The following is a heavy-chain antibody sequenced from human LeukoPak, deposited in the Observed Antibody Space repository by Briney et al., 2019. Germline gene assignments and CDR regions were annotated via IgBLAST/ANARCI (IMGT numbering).Heavy chain of an antibody. J-gene: IGHJ3*02. V-gene: IGHV4-31*03. CDR3: ASRPGYYYDSSGYQGRGAFDI. CDR1: GGSISSGGYY. Sequence: SETLSLTCTVSGGSISSGGYYWSWIRQHPGKGLEWIGYIYYSGSTYYNPSLKSRVTISVDTSKSQFSLKLSSVTAADTAVYYCASRPGYYYDSSGYQGRGAFDIWGQGTMVTVSS. D-gene: IGHD3-22*01. CDR2: IYYSGST.